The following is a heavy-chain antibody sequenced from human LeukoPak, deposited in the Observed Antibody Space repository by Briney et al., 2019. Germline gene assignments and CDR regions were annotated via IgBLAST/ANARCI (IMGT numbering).Heavy chain of an antibody. V-gene: IGHV3-7*05. D-gene: IGHD1-26*01. CDR1: GFIFSNYW. CDR3: AKDKSVGATPFDY. CDR2: IKQDGSEK. J-gene: IGHJ4*02. Sequence: GGSLRVSCAASGFIFSNYWMGWVRQAPGKGLERVANIKQDGSEKYYVDSVKGRFTISRDNAKKSLYLQMNSLRAEDTAVYYCAKDKSVGATPFDYWGQGSLVAVSS.